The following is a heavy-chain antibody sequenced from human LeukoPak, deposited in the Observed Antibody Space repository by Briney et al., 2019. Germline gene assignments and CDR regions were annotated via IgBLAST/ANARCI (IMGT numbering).Heavy chain of an antibody. CDR1: GSTFSSYW. Sequence: GGSLRLSCAASGSTFSSYWMHWVRQAPGKGLVWVSRISTDGSSTNSADSVKGRFTISRDNAKNTLYLQMNSLRAEDTAVYYCVREYSSSSGRAFDIWGQGTMVTVSP. CDR3: VREYSSSSGRAFDI. J-gene: IGHJ3*02. V-gene: IGHV3-74*01. CDR2: ISTDGSST. D-gene: IGHD6-6*01.